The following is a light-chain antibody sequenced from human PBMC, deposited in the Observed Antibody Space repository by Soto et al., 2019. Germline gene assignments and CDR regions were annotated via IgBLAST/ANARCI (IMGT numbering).Light chain of an antibody. CDR1: QSVGSNY. Sequence: EIVLTQSPGTLSLSPGERATLSCRASQSVGSNYLAWYQQKPGQAPRILIFGVSGRATGIPDRFSGSGSGTDFTLTISRLEPEDFAVYYCQQYGSLSWTFGQGTKVDIK. CDR3: QQYGSLSWT. V-gene: IGKV3-20*01. J-gene: IGKJ1*01. CDR2: GVS.